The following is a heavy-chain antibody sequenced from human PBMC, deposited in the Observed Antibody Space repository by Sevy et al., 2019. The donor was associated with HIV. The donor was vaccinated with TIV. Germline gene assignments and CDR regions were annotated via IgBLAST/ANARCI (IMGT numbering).Heavy chain of an antibody. Sequence: SETLSLTCTVSGGSISSYYWSWIRQPAGKGLEWIGRIYTSGSTNYNPSLKSRVTMSVDTSKNQFSLKLSSVTAADTAVYYCARDTPATMIRGIDTWGQGTLVTVSS. CDR2: IYTSGST. J-gene: IGHJ5*02. V-gene: IGHV4-4*07. CDR1: GGSISSYY. CDR3: ARDTPATMIRGIDT. D-gene: IGHD3-22*01.